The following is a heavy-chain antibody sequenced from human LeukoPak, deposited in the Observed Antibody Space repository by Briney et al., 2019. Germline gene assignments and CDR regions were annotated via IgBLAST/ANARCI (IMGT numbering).Heavy chain of an antibody. CDR1: GFTFSSYS. J-gene: IGHJ6*04. CDR3: AKDLHYDILTGYLRYYYYYGMDV. D-gene: IGHD3-9*01. Sequence: GGSLRLSCAASGFTFSSYSMNWVRQAPGKGLAWVSSISSSSSYIYYADSVKGRFTISRDNSKNTLYLQMNSLRAEDTAVYYCAKDLHYDILTGYLRYYYYYGMDVWGKGTTVTVSS. CDR2: ISSSSSYI. V-gene: IGHV3-21*01.